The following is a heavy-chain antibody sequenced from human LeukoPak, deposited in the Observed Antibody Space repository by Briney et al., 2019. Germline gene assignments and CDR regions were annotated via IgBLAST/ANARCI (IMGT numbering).Heavy chain of an antibody. D-gene: IGHD3-16*02. CDR3: ARDHRYGCAYYYYMDV. CDR2: IYCSGST. V-gene: IGHV4-59*11. Sequence: SETLSLTCTVSGGSISSHNWSWIRQPPGKGLQWIGYIYCSGSTNYNPFLKSRVTISVDTSKNQFSLKLSSVTAADTAVDYCARDHRYGCAYYYYMDVWGKGATVTVSS. CDR1: GGSISSHN. J-gene: IGHJ6*03.